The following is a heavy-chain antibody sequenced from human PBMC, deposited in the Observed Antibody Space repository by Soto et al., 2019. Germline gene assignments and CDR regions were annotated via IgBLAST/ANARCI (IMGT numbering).Heavy chain of an antibody. Sequence: PSATLSLTCTVRCVSIHSVYYYWSWSRQPPGTGLEWIGYSYYSGRTXYNPSLKXXVAISVDTSSNXCSLMXESVTGAHTAVYYCTTGGDAPKTGYWGQGTLVTVX. J-gene: IGHJ4*02. V-gene: IGHV4-30-4*02. CDR3: TTGGDAPKTGY. CDR2: SYYSGRT. CDR1: CVSIHSVYYY. D-gene: IGHD1-1*01.